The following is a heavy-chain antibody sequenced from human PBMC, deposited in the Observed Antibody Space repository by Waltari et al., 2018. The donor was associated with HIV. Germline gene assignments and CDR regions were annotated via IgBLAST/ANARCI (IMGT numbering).Heavy chain of an antibody. CDR3: ATRKAYYYDSPPDY. J-gene: IGHJ4*02. CDR1: GYTLTELS. Sequence: QVQLVQSGAEVKKPGASVKVSCKVSGYTLTELSMHWVRQAPGKGLEWMGGFDPEDGETISAQKVQGRVTMTEDTSTDTAYMELSSLRSEDTAVYYCATRKAYYYDSPPDYWGQGTLVTVSS. V-gene: IGHV1-24*01. D-gene: IGHD3-22*01. CDR2: FDPEDGET.